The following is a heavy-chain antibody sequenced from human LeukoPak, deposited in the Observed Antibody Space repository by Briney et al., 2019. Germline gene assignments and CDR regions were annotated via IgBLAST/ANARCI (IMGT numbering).Heavy chain of an antibody. D-gene: IGHD3-10*01. CDR2: INPSCGST. J-gene: IGHJ6*02. CDR1: GYTFTSYY. CDR3: ARDRYGSGSENYYYGMDV. V-gene: IGHV1-46*01. Sequence: ASVKVSCKASGYTFTSYYMHWVRQAPGQGLEWMGIINPSCGSTSYAQKFQGRVTMTRDTSTSTVYMELSSLRSEDTAVYYCARDRYGSGSENYYYGMDVWGQGTTVTVSS.